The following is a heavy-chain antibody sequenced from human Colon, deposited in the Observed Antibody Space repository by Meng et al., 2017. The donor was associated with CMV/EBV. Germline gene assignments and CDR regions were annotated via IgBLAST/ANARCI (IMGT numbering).Heavy chain of an antibody. D-gene: IGHD3-10*02. CDR1: GGSFTSNSYF. Sequence: LHLEESGPGLLKPSETLSLPCTVSGGSFTSNSYFWGWIRQPPGKGLEYIGSIYNSGSAYYNPSLKSRVTISLDTSKNQFSLKLSSVTAADTAMYYCARVVLNFFNYWGQGTLVTVSS. V-gene: IGHV4-39*07. CDR3: ARVVLNFFNY. CDR2: IYNSGSA. J-gene: IGHJ4*02.